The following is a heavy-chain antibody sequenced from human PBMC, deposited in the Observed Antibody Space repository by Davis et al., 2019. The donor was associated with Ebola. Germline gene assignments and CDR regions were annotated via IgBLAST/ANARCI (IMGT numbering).Heavy chain of an antibody. D-gene: IGHD5-12*01. J-gene: IGHJ6*02. CDR2: ISWNSETI. V-gene: IGHV3-9*01. CDR3: ARKLNIVASYYYYGMDV. CDR1: GFTFDNYA. Sequence: GGSLRLSCAASGFTFDNYAMHWVRQAPGKGLEWVSGISWNSETIIYTDSVKGRFTISRDNAKNSLYLQMNSLRAEDTAVYYCARKLNIVASYYYYGMDVWGQGTTVTVSS.